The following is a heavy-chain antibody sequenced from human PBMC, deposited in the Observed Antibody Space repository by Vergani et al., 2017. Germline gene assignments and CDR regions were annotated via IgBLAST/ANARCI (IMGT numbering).Heavy chain of an antibody. V-gene: IGHV1-69*13. D-gene: IGHD6-13*01. J-gene: IGHJ4*02. CDR3: ARGRYSSSFYTY. CDR1: GVTFSGYG. CDR2: IIPIFGAP. Sequence: QVQLVQSGAEVKKPGSSVKVSCKASGVTFSGYGISWVRQAPGQGLEWMGRIIPIFGAPNYAQKFQGRVTLTADESTSTVYMEVSRMKYEDTAVYYCARGRYSSSFYTYWGQGTPVTVSS.